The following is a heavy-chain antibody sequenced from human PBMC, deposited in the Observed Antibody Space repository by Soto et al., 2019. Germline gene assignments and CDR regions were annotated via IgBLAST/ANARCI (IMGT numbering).Heavy chain of an antibody. D-gene: IGHD6-13*01. J-gene: IGHJ5*02. V-gene: IGHV1-18*01. CDR3: ARRAIFATAGTANWFDP. CDR2: ISAYNGNT. Sequence: ASVKVSCKASGYTFTSYGISWVRQAPGQGLEWMGWISAYNGNTNYAQKLQGRVTMTTDTSTSTANMEQRSLRSDDTAVYYCARRAIFATAGTANWFDPWGQGTLVTVSS. CDR1: GYTFTSYG.